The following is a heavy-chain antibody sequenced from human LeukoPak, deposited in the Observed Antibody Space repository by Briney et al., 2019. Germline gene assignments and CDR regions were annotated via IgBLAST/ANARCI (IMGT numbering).Heavy chain of an antibody. J-gene: IGHJ4*02. V-gene: IGHV4-59*08. Sequence: SETLSLTCTVSGGSISSYCWSWIRQPPGKGLEWIAYIHNSGITSYNPSLKSRVTISVDASKNQFSLELSSVTAADTAVYYCARQPDRRQVALWGQGTLVTVSS. CDR2: IHNSGIT. CDR3: ARQPDRRQVAL. D-gene: IGHD1-14*01. CDR1: GGSISSYC.